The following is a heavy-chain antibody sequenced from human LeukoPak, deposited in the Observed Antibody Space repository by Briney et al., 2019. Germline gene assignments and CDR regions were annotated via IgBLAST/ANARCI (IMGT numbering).Heavy chain of an antibody. D-gene: IGHD6-6*01. J-gene: IGHJ4*02. CDR3: ARDWQLDY. CDR1: KFTFSNYA. CDR2: IGESGGDT. V-gene: IGHV3-23*01. Sequence: GGSLRLSCAACKFTFSNYAMSWVRQAPGKGLEWVSTIGESGGDTYYADSVKGRFTISRDNSKNTLYLQMNSLRAEDTAVYYCARDWQLDYWGQGTLVTVSS.